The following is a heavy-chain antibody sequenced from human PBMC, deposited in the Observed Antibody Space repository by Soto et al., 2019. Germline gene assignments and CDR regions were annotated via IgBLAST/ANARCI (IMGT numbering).Heavy chain of an antibody. J-gene: IGHJ6*02. CDR3: ARERENCSGGSCYYGMDV. Sequence: SVKVSCKASGGTFSSYAISWVRQAPGQGLEWMGGIIPIFGTANYAQKFQGRVTITADESTSTAYMELSSLRSEDTAVYYCARERENCSGGSCYYGMDVWGQGTTVTVSS. CDR2: IIPIFGTA. D-gene: IGHD2-15*01. V-gene: IGHV1-69*13. CDR1: GGTFSSYA.